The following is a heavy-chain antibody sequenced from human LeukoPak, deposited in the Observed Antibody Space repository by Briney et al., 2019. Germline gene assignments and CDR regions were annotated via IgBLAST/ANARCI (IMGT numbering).Heavy chain of an antibody. Sequence: PGGSLRLSCAASGFIFDDYGMGWVRQAPGKGLEWVSGINWNGGSTCYADSVKGRFTISRDNAKNSLYLHMNSLRAEDTALYYCARDQEEGSGVVADFDFWGQGTLVTVSS. D-gene: IGHD3-22*01. CDR3: ARDQEEGSGVVADFDF. V-gene: IGHV3-20*04. CDR1: GFIFDDYG. CDR2: INWNGGST. J-gene: IGHJ4*02.